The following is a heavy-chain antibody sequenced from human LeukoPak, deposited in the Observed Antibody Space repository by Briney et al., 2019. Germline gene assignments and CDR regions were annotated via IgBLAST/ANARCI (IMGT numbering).Heavy chain of an antibody. CDR1: GFTASINY. J-gene: IGHJ5*02. Sequence: PGGSLRLSCAASGFTASINYMSWAPQAPGKGLEWVSVIYSGGSTYYAAAAKGRFTTSRDNYKNTLYLQMTSLRAEDTAVYYCARDRGGTIFAPTSAWFDPWGQGTLVTVSS. D-gene: IGHD3-3*01. CDR3: ARDRGGTIFAPTSAWFDP. V-gene: IGHV3-53*01. CDR2: IYSGGST.